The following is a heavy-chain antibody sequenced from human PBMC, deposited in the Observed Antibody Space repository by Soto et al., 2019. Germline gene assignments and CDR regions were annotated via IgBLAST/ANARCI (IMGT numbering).Heavy chain of an antibody. CDR3: ARGRHWFGP. CDR1: GISITSSY. CDR2: ISDRGDI. J-gene: IGHJ5*02. V-gene: IGHV4-59*08. Sequence: SETLSLTCTVSGISITSSYWNWFRQSPGKGLEWIGQISDRGDINYNPPLESRVAISTDTSKNQVSLTLTAVNAADTAVYFCARGRHWFGPWGQGTLVNRLL.